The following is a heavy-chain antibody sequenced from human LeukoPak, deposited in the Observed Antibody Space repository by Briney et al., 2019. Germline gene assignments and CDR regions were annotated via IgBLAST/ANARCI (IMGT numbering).Heavy chain of an antibody. CDR2: IYSAGTT. Sequence: TGGSLRLSCAASGFTVSNNYMSWVRQAPGKGLEWVSVIYSAGTTYYADSVKGRFTISRQNPENTLFLQMNSLRAEDTAVYYCANIDYWGQGTLVTVSS. CDR1: GFTVSNNY. V-gene: IGHV3-53*04. CDR3: ANIDY. J-gene: IGHJ4*02.